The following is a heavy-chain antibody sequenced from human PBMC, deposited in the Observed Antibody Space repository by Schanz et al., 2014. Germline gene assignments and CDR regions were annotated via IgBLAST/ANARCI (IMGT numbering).Heavy chain of an antibody. J-gene: IGHJ4*02. CDR1: GYTFTTYY. Sequence: QVQLLQSGAEVKKPGASMKVSCKASGYTFTTYYMLWVRQAPGQGLEWMGRIIPILGIANYAQKSQGRVTMTTDTSTSTAYMELRSLRSDDTAVYYCARGRTFDFWGQGTLVTVSS. CDR3: ARGRTFDF. CDR2: IIPILGIA. V-gene: IGHV1-46*01.